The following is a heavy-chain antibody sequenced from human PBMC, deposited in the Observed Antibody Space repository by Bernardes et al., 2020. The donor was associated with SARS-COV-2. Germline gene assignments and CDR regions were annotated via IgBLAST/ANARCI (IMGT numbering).Heavy chain of an antibody. J-gene: IGHJ5*02. V-gene: IGHV4-34*01. Sequence: LSLTCAVYGGSFSGYYWSWIRQPPGKGLEWIGEINHSGSTKYNPSLKSRVTISVDTSKNQFSLKLSSVTAADTAVYYCARGNYSSGWYGLRYWFDPWGQGNLVTVSS. CDR2: INHSGST. D-gene: IGHD6-19*01. CDR3: ARGNYSSGWYGLRYWFDP. CDR1: GGSFSGYY.